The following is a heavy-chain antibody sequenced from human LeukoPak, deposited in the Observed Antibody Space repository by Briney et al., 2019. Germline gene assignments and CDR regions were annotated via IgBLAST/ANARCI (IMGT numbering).Heavy chain of an antibody. CDR3: AREGYYGSGSPPSLYFDY. Sequence: GGSLRLACAASGFTFRNYVIHWVRQAPGKGLEWVAVTSSDLNVKLYADSVKGRFTISRDNSRSTLYLQMNSLRPEDTAIYYCAREGYYGSGSPPSLYFDYWGQGTLVTVSS. D-gene: IGHD3-10*01. CDR1: GFTFRNYV. V-gene: IGHV3-30-3*01. CDR2: TSSDLNVK. J-gene: IGHJ4*02.